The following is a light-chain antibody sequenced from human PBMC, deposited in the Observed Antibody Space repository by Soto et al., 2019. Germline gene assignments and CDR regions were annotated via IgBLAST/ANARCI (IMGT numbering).Light chain of an antibody. J-gene: IGKJ4*01. CDR1: ESVSSY. CDR3: QQRRNWLT. CDR2: DAS. V-gene: IGKV3-11*01. Sequence: EIVLTQSPATLSLSPGERATLSCRASESVSSYVAWYQLKSGQPPRLLIYDASKRAPGIPARFSGSGSGTDFTLTISSLEPEDFAVYYCQQRRNWLTFGGGTKVEIK.